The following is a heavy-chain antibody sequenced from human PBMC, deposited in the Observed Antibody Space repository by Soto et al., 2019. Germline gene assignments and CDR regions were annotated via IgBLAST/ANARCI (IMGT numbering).Heavy chain of an antibody. J-gene: IGHJ6*02. Sequence: SVKVSCKASGCTFSSYAISWVRQAPGQGLEWMGGIIPIFGTANYAQKFQGRVTITADESTSTAYMELSSLRSEDTAVYYCARQRTGYSSGWYRELYYHYGMDVWGQGITVTVSS. D-gene: IGHD6-19*01. CDR2: IIPIFGTA. V-gene: IGHV1-69*13. CDR1: GCTFSSYA. CDR3: ARQRTGYSSGWYRELYYHYGMDV.